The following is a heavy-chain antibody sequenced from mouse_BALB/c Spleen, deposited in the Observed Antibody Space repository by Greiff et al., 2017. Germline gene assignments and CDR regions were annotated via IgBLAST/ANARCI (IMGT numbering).Heavy chain of an antibody. J-gene: IGHJ2*01. D-gene: IGHD2-4*01. V-gene: IGHV3-2*02. CDR2: ISYSGST. CDR1: GYSITSDYA. CDR3: ARFDDYLFDY. Sequence: VQLKESGPGLVKPSQSLSLTCTVTGYSITSDYAWNWIRQFPGNKLEWMGYISYSGSTSYNPSLKSRISITRDTSKNQFFLQLNSVTTEDTATYYCARFDDYLFDYWGQGTTLTVSS.